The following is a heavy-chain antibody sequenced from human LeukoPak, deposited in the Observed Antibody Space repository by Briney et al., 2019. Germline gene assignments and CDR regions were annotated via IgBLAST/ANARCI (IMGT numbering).Heavy chain of an antibody. V-gene: IGHV2-70*04. CDR1: GFSLSTSGMR. CDR2: IDWDDDK. Sequence: FGPALVKPTQALTLTCTFSGFSLSTSGMRVSWIRQPPGKALEWLARIDWDDDKFYSTSLKTRLTISKDTSKNQVVLTMTNMDPVDTATYYCARTVEVRGVFGASYYFDYWGQGTLVTVSS. CDR3: ARTVEVRGVFGASYYFDY. D-gene: IGHD3-10*01. J-gene: IGHJ4*02.